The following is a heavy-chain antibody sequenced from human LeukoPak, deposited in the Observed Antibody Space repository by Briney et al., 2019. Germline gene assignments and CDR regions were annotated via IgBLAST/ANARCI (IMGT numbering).Heavy chain of an antibody. CDR1: GGTFSNHA. J-gene: IGHJ4*02. Sequence: GASVKVSCKASGGTFSNHAINWVRQAPGQGLEWMGGIIPISGTSNYAQKFQGRVTITADKSTSTAYMELSNLRPDDTAIYYCARKVLFGGTTAPSFDYWGQGTLVTVSS. CDR3: ARKVLFGGTTAPSFDY. D-gene: IGHD1-1*01. CDR2: IIPISGTS. V-gene: IGHV1-69*06.